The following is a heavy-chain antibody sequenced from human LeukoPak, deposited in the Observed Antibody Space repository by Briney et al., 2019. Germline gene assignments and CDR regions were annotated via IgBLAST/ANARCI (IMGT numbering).Heavy chain of an antibody. CDR2: IYYSGST. Sequence: SGTLSLTCTVSGGSISSYSWSWVRQAPGKGLEWVGYIYYSGSTNYNPSLKSRVSISVDTSKNQFSLKLSSVTAADTAVYYCARGPKYSSSWDDAFDIWGQGTMVTVSS. CDR3: ARGPKYSSSWDDAFDI. CDR1: GGSISSYS. V-gene: IGHV4-59*01. D-gene: IGHD6-13*01. J-gene: IGHJ3*02.